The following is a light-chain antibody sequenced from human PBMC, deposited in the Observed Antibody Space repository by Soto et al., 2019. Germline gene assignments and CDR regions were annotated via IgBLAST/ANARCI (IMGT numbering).Light chain of an antibody. CDR2: AAT. J-gene: IGKJ4*01. CDR3: QQSYSTRLT. CDR1: QSIGNY. V-gene: IGKV1-39*01. Sequence: DIQMTQSPSSLSASVGDRVTITCRASQSIGNYLNWYQQKPGQVPKVLIYAATSLQSGVPSRFSGRASGTELILTISSLQPEDFATYYFQQSYSTRLTFGGGTRVDLK.